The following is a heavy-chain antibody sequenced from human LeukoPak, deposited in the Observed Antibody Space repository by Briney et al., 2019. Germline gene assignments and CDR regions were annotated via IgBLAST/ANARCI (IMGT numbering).Heavy chain of an antibody. CDR2: IIPIFGTA. CDR3: ARGRPTRSIAAAGVNWFDP. Sequence: ASVKVSCKASGGTFSSYAISWVRQAPGQGLEWMGGIIPIFGTANYAQKFQGRVTITADKSTSTAYMELSSLRSEDTAVYYCARGRPTRSIAAAGVNWFDPWGQGTLVTVSS. CDR1: GGTFSSYA. V-gene: IGHV1-69*06. D-gene: IGHD6-13*01. J-gene: IGHJ5*02.